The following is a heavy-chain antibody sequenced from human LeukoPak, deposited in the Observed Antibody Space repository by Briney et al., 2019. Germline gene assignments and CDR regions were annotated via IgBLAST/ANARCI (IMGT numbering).Heavy chain of an antibody. Sequence: PGGSLRLSCAASGFTFSSYWMTWVRQAPGKGLEWVANIKQDGSEKNYVDSVKGRFTISRDNAKNSLYLQMNSLRAEDTAVYYCARPHCSGGSCYSSWLDPWGQGPLVTVSS. CDR2: IKQDGSEK. CDR1: GFTFSSYW. V-gene: IGHV3-7*04. J-gene: IGHJ5*02. CDR3: ARPHCSGGSCYSSWLDP. D-gene: IGHD2-15*01.